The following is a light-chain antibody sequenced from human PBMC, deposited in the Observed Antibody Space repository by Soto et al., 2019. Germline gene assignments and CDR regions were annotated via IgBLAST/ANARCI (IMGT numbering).Light chain of an antibody. CDR3: SSYAGSNNFRV. Sequence: QSALTQPPSASGSPGQSVTISCTGTSSDLGGYNYVSWYQQHPGKAPKLMIYEVSKRPSGVPDRFSGSKSGNTASLTVSGLQAEDEADYYCSSYAGSNNFRVFGGGTQLTVL. J-gene: IGLJ2*01. CDR2: EVS. V-gene: IGLV2-8*01. CDR1: SSDLGGYNY.